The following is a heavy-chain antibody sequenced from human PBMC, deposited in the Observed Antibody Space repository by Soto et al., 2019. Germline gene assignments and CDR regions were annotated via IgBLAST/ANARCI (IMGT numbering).Heavy chain of an antibody. D-gene: IGHD6-19*01. CDR3: ARVLTDSNGWYNCDY. Sequence: ASLNRSCKTSGYSFTGYHLHWRRQAPGEGLEWMGSINPSGGSTRYAQKFESRVTMTSDTSTSTVYMELGSLRSEDTAVYYCARVLTDSNGWYNCDYWGQGALVTGSS. V-gene: IGHV1-46*01. J-gene: IGHJ4*02. CDR2: INPSGGST. CDR1: GYSFTGYH.